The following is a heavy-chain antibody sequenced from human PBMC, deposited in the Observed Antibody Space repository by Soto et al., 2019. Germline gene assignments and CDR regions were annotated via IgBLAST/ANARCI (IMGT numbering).Heavy chain of an antibody. CDR3: VTEAGTTLVDY. V-gene: IGHV3-15*07. J-gene: IGHJ4*02. CDR2: ISSKSDGETT. Sequence: GGSLRLSCAASGFTFSHAWMNWVRQAPGKGLEWVGRISSKSDGETTDYAAPVKGRFTISRDDSENTLYVQMNSLRTEDTGVYYCVTEAGTTLVDYWGQGTLVTVSS. CDR1: GFTFSHAW. D-gene: IGHD1-7*01.